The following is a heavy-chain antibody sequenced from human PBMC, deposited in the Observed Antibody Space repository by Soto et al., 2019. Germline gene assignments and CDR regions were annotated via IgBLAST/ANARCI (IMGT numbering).Heavy chain of an antibody. J-gene: IGHJ4*02. CDR3: ARLSHGDYLFDY. V-gene: IGHV4-39*01. Sequence: SETLSLTCTVSGGSISSSSYYWGWIRQPPGKGLEWIGSIYYSGSTYYNPSLKSRVTISVDTSKNQFSLKLSSVTAADTAVYYCARLSHGDYLFDYWGQGTLVTVSS. CDR1: GGSISSSSYY. CDR2: IYYSGST. D-gene: IGHD4-17*01.